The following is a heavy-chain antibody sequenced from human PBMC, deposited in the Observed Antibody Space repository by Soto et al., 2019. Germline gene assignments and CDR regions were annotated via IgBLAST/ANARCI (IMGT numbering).Heavy chain of an antibody. V-gene: IGHV3-33*01. CDR3: ARDLLGVAMGWFDP. Sequence: GGSLRLSCAASGFTFSSYGMHWVRQAPGKGLEWVAVIWYDGSNKYYADSVKGRFTISRDNSKNTLYLQMNSLRAEDTAVYYCARDLLGVAMGWFDPWGQGTLVTVSS. CDR2: IWYDGSNK. CDR1: GFTFSSYG. D-gene: IGHD3-10*01. J-gene: IGHJ5*02.